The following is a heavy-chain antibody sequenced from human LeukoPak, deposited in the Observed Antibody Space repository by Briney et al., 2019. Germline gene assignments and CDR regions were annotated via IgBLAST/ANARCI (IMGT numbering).Heavy chain of an antibody. CDR1: GGSISSGDYY. Sequence: SQTLSLTCTVSGGSISSGDYYWSWIRQPPGKGLGWIGYIYYSGSTYYNPSLKSRVTISVDTSKNQFSLKLSAVTAADTAVYYCARVPFYDGSGSYYFDYWGQGTLVTVSS. V-gene: IGHV4-30-4*01. D-gene: IGHD3-22*01. CDR2: IYYSGST. J-gene: IGHJ4*02. CDR3: ARVPFYDGSGSYYFDY.